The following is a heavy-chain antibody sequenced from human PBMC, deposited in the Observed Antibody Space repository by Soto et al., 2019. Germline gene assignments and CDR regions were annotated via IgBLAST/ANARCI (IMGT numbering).Heavy chain of an antibody. CDR3: ARFLGYCSGGSCYRGLYYYYYGMDV. Sequence: QVQLVQSGAEVKKPGSSVKVSCKASGGTFSSYAISWVRQAPGQGLEWMGGVIPIFGTANYAQKFQGRVTITADESASTAYMELSSVRSEDTAVYYCARFLGYCSGGSCYRGLYYYYYGMDVWGQGTKVTVSS. D-gene: IGHD2-15*01. V-gene: IGHV1-69*01. CDR2: VIPIFGTA. J-gene: IGHJ6*02. CDR1: GGTFSSYA.